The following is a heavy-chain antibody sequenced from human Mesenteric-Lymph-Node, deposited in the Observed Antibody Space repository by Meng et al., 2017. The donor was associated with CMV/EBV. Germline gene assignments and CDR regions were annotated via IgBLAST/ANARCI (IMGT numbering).Heavy chain of an antibody. Sequence: SETLSLTCTVSGGSISSYYWSWIRQPPGKGLEWIGYIYYSGSTNYNPSLKSRVTISVDTSKNQFSLKLSSVTAADTALYYCARVRPKYCTSTSCPPVDWYFDLWGRGTLVTVSS. CDR1: GGSISSYY. V-gene: IGHV4-59*01. J-gene: IGHJ2*01. CDR2: IYYSGST. CDR3: ARVRPKYCTSTSCPPVDWYFDL. D-gene: IGHD2-2*01.